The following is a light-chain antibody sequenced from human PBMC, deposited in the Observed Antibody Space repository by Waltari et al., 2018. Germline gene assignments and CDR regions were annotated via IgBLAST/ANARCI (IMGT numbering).Light chain of an antibody. CDR2: AAS. CDR3: QQFHTFT. Sequence: DIQLTHAPSFLSASVGDRVSIACRASQGITNYLAWYQQKPGKAPKLLIYAASTLQSGVPARFSGSGSGTDFTLTISSLQPEDFATYYCQQFHTFTFGPGTKVDIK. V-gene: IGKV1-9*01. J-gene: IGKJ3*01. CDR1: QGITNY.